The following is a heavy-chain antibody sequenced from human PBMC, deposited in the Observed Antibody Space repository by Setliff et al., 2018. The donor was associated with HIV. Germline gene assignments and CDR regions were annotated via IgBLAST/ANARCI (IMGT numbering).Heavy chain of an antibody. CDR2: TYIGAT. Sequence: ASVKVSCKASGYTFTSYGMNWVRQAPGQGLEWMGWTYIGATNYAQKFRDRLTVTTDTSTSTAYMELRSLSPDDTAVYYCATGGGQSFDYWGQGTLVTVS. CDR1: GYTFTSYG. D-gene: IGHD1-26*01. J-gene: IGHJ4*02. V-gene: IGHV1-18*04. CDR3: ATGGGQSFDY.